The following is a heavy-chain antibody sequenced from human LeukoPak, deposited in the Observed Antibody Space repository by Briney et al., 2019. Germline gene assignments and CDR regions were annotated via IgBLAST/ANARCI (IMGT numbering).Heavy chain of an antibody. V-gene: IGHV1-18*01. Sequence: ASVKVSCKASGYTFTSYGISWVRQAPGQGLEWMGWISAYNANTNYAQKLQGRVTMTTDTSTSTAYMELRSLRSDDTAVYYCARGSDCGGDCYSEDWGQGTLVTVSS. CDR1: GYTFTSYG. D-gene: IGHD2-21*02. J-gene: IGHJ4*02. CDR3: ARGSDCGGDCYSED. CDR2: ISAYNANT.